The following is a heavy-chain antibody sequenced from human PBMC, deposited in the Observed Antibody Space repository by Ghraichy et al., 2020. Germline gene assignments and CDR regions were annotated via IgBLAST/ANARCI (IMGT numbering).Heavy chain of an antibody. V-gene: IGHV4-59*01. CDR2: IYYSGST. CDR3: ARDGIGAARLWYFDL. CDR1: GGSISSYY. J-gene: IGHJ2*01. D-gene: IGHD6-6*01. Sequence: SETLSLTCTVSGGSISSYYWSWIRQPPGKGLEWIGYIYYSGSTNYNPSLKSRVTISVDTSKNQFSLKLSSVTAADTAVYYCARDGIGAARLWYFDLWGRGTLVTVSS.